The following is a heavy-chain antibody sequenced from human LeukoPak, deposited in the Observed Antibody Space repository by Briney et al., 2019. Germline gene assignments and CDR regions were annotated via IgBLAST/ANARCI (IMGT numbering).Heavy chain of an antibody. J-gene: IGHJ5*02. CDR1: GFTFSSYW. D-gene: IGHD3-16*01. V-gene: IGHV3-74*01. Sequence: GGSLRLSCAASGFTFSSYWMHWVRQAPGKGLVWVSRINSDGSSTSYADSVKGRFTISRDNAKNTLYLQMNSLRAEDTAVYYCARWGLAAPFDPWGQGTLVTVSS. CDR2: INSDGSST. CDR3: ARWGLAAPFDP.